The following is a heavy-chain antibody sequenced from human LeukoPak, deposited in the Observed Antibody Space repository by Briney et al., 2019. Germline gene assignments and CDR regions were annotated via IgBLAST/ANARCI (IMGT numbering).Heavy chain of an antibody. J-gene: IGHJ6*03. D-gene: IGHD3-10*01. CDR2: ISSGSIYI. CDR3: ARVGGITLALAPSPFPDYNYYYMDV. V-gene: IGHV3-21*01. Sequence: PGGSLRLSCAASGFTFSTYSMSWVRQAPGKGLEWVSSISSGSIYIYYEDSVKGRFSVSRDNAKKSLYLQMNSLRAEDTAVYYCARVGGITLALAPSPFPDYNYYYMDVWGKGTTVTVSS. CDR1: GFTFSTYS.